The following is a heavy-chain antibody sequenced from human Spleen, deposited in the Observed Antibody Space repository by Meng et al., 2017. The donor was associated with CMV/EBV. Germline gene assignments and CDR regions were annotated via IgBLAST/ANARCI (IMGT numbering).Heavy chain of an antibody. CDR1: GYSFTDYS. CDR3: AREGIDILRVVVIAVPRATGGLDV. D-gene: IGHD2-21*01. J-gene: IGHJ6*02. CDR2: VNPKGGGT. V-gene: IGHV1-2*02. Sequence: ASVKVSCKASGYSFTDYSIHGVRQAPGQGLEWMGWVNPKGGGTTYAQKFQGRVTMTRDTSINTVYMELSRLRSDDTAVYYCAREGIDILRVVVIAVPRATGGLDVWGRGTTVTVSS.